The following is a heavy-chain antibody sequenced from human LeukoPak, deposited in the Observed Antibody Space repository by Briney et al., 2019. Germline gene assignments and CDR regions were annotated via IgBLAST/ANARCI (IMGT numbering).Heavy chain of an antibody. Sequence: GGSLRLSCAASGFTFSSYWMHWVRQAPGKGLVWVSRINSDGSSTNYADSVKGRFTISRDNAKNTLYLQMNSLRAEDTAMYYCARDIPTSAWYVDYWGQGTLVTVSS. CDR3: ARDIPTSAWYVDY. CDR2: INSDGSST. D-gene: IGHD2-21*01. J-gene: IGHJ4*02. V-gene: IGHV3-74*01. CDR1: GFTFSSYW.